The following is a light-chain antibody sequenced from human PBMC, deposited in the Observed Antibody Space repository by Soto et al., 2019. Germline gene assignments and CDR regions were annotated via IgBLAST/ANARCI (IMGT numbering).Light chain of an antibody. J-gene: IGKJ5*01. CDR2: WAS. Sequence: DIVMSQSADFLAVSLCESATINCRSSQSVFDSSDNKNYLAWYQQKPGQPPKLLIYWASTRESGVPDRFSGSGSGTGFTLTISSLQTEDVAVYYCQQYFTTPITFGQGTRLEIK. V-gene: IGKV4-1*01. CDR1: QSVFDSSDNKNY. CDR3: QQYFTTPIT.